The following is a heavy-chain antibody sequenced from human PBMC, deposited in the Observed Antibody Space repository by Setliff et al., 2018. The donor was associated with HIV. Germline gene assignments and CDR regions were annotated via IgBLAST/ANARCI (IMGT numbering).Heavy chain of an antibody. CDR3: KITALNYYYYGMDV. CDR2: IYHSGST. CDR1: GYSISSDYY. V-gene: IGHV4-38-2*02. J-gene: IGHJ6*02. Sequence: PSETLSLTCTVSGYSISSDYYWGWIRQPPGKGLEWIGNIYHSGSTYYNPSLKSRVTISVDTSKNQFSLKVSSVTAADTAIYYCKITALNYYYYGMDVWGQGTMVTVS. D-gene: IGHD3-16*01.